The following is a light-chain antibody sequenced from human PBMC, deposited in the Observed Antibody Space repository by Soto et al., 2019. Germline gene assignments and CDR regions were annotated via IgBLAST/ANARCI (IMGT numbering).Light chain of an antibody. J-gene: IGKJ4*01. CDR3: LQDFTYPLT. Sequence: AIQMTQSPSSLSASVGERVTITCRASKDIRNELAWYQQKPGKAPNLLFYAVSNLQSGVPSRFSGSGSGTDFTLTISSLQPEDFATYYCLQDFTYPLTFGGGTKVAIK. V-gene: IGKV1-6*01. CDR1: KDIRNE. CDR2: AVS.